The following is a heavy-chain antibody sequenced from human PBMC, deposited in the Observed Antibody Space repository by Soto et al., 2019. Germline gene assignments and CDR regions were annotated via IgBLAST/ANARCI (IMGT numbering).Heavy chain of an antibody. V-gene: IGHV3-48*03. D-gene: IGHD2-8*01. CDR1: GFTFSGYE. Sequence: EVHLVQSGGGSGQPGGSLRLACVASGFTFSGYEMNWVRQAPGEGLEWISYISGSGTAEYYADSVKGRFSISRDNAQNTLHLQMNGLKVEDTAVYYCARGGVYWGQGTLVTVSS. CDR3: ARGGVY. J-gene: IGHJ4*02. CDR2: ISGSGTAE.